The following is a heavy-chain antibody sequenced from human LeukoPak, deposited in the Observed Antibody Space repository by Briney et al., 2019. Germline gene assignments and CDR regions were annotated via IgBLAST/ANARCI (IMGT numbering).Heavy chain of an antibody. CDR2: ISYIGST. V-gene: IGHV4-59*11. D-gene: IGHD4-17*01. CDR1: DDSFSSHY. J-gene: IGHJ3*02. Sequence: SETLSLTCAVSDDSFSSHYWTWIRQPPGKGLEWIGYISYIGSTNYNPSLKSRVTISIDTSRNQFSLRLSSVTAADTAVYYCARDQVTVTKGFDIWGQGTMVSVSS. CDR3: ARDQVTVTKGFDI.